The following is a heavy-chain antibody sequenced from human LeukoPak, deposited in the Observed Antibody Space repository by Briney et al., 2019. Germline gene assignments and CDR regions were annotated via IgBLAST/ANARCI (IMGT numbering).Heavy chain of an antibody. CDR1: GFTFGDYA. J-gene: IGHJ3*02. CDR3: ARRRTRPEAFDI. CDR2: IRSKAYGGTT. Sequence: GGSLRLSCTASGFTFGDYAMSWFRQAPGKGLEWVGFIRSKAYGGTTENAASVKGRFTISRDDSKSIAYLQMNSLKTKDTAVYYCARRRTRPEAFDIWGQGTMVTVSS. D-gene: IGHD1-14*01. V-gene: IGHV3-49*03.